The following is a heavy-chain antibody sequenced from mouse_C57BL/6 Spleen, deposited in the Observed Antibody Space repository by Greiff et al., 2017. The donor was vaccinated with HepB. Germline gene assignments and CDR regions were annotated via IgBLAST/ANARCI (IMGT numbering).Heavy chain of an antibody. D-gene: IGHD2-1*01. CDR2: IYPGSGNT. J-gene: IGHJ4*01. Sequence: VKLMESGPELVKPGASVKISCKASGYSFTSYYIHWVKQRPGQGLEWIGWIYPGSGNTKYNEKFKGKATLTADTSSSTAYMQLSSLTSEDSAVYYCASPYGNFAMDYWGQGTSVTVSS. CDR3: ASPYGNFAMDY. V-gene: IGHV1-66*01. CDR1: GYSFTSYY.